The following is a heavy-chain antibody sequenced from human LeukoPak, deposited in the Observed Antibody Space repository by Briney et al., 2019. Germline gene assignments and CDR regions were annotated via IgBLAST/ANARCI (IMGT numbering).Heavy chain of an antibody. CDR3: ARPYYYDSRIDP. D-gene: IGHD3-22*01. Sequence: SETLSLTCTVSGGSLSDTNNYWAWVRQPPGKGLEWIAYMYYSGSTYYNPSLKSRVTMSADTSKNQLSLKLSSVTAADTAVYYCARPYYYDSRIDPWGQGILVTVSS. J-gene: IGHJ5*02. CDR2: MYYSGST. V-gene: IGHV4-30-4*08. CDR1: GGSLSDTNNY.